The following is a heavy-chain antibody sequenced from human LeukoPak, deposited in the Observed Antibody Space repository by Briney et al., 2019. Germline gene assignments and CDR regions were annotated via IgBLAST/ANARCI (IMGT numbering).Heavy chain of an antibody. CDR1: GFIFSNNW. V-gene: IGHV3-15*01. CDR2: IKSKSYGETT. CDR3: ITITITRGAL. J-gene: IGHJ4*02. D-gene: IGHD3-10*01. Sequence: PGGSFRLSCAASGFIFSNNWFSWVRQAPGKGLEWVGHIKSKSYGETTDYAEPVKGRFTISRDDADDMVYLQLSSLRPEDTAVYYCITITITRGALWGLGTLVTVSS.